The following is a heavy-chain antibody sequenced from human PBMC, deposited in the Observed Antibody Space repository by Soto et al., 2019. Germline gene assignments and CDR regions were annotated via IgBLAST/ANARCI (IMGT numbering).Heavy chain of an antibody. J-gene: IGHJ5*02. CDR1: GGSIGSSNW. CDR2: IYLSGST. Sequence: SETLSLTCAVSGGSIGSSNWWSWVRQPPGKGLEWIGYIYLSGSTYYNPSLKSRVPLSVDRSKNQFSLKLSFLTAADTAVYYCARVKDWFDPWGQGTLVTVSS. CDR3: ARVKDWFDP. V-gene: IGHV4-4*02.